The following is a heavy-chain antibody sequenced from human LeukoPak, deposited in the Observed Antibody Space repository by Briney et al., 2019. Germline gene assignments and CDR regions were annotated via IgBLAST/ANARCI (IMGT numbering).Heavy chain of an antibody. D-gene: IGHD3-10*01. CDR1: GCGFTSCA. J-gene: IGHJ4*02. CDR2: IIPIFGTA. V-gene: IGHV1-69*01. CDR3: ARGSRGSLDY. Sequence: SVKVCCNSSGCGFTSCANTLVWVAPGQGLECMGGIIPIFGTANYAQKFRGRDTITADESTSTAYMELSSLRSEDTAVYYCARGSRGSLDYWGQGTLVTVSS.